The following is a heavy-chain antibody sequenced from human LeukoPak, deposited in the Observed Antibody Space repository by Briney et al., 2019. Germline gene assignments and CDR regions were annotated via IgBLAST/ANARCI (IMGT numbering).Heavy chain of an antibody. V-gene: IGHV3-15*01. Sequence: GGSLRLSCAASGFTFSNAWMSWVRQAPGKGLEWVGRIKSKTDGGTTDYAAPVKGRFTISRDDSKNTLYLQMNSLKTEDTAVYSCTAGIWSGYYFDYWGQGTLVTVSS. J-gene: IGHJ4*02. CDR3: TAGIWSGYYFDY. CDR1: GFTFSNAW. CDR2: IKSKTDGGTT. D-gene: IGHD3-3*01.